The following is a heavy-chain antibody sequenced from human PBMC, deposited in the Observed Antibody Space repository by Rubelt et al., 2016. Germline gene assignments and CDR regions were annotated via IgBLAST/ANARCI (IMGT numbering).Heavy chain of an antibody. CDR2: IYRSGST. D-gene: IGHD2-15*01. J-gene: IGHJ4*02. V-gene: IGHV4-4*07. CDR3: ARGPTGGSGGSCHDY. CDR1: GGSTSSYH. Sequence: QVQLQESGPGLVKPSETLSLTCTVSGGSTSSYHWSWVRQPAGKGLEWIGRIYRSGSTNYNPSLKSRVTMSVDTSKNQFSLKLSSVTAADTAVYYGARGPTGGSGGSCHDYWGQGTLVTVSS.